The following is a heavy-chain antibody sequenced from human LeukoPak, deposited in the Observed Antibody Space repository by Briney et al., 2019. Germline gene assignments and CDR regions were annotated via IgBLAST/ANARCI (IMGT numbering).Heavy chain of an antibody. D-gene: IGHD2-2*01. J-gene: IGHJ6*03. Sequence: SETLSLTCTVSGGSISSYYWSWIRQPPGKGLEWIGYIDYSGSTNYNPSLNSRVTISVDTSKNQFSLKLTSVTAAVTAVYYCARTRTVYQYYYYMDVWGKGTTVTVAS. CDR2: IDYSGST. V-gene: IGHV4-59*01. CDR1: GGSISSYY. CDR3: ARTRTVYQYYYYMDV.